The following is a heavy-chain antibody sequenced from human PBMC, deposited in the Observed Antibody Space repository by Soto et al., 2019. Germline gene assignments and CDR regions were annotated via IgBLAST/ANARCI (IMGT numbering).Heavy chain of an antibody. J-gene: IGHJ4*02. CDR2: ISGSGGST. V-gene: IGHV3-23*01. D-gene: IGHD2-2*01. CDR3: ANRCSSTSCAPPDFDY. CDR1: GFTFSSYA. Sequence: EVQLLESGGGLVQPGGSLRLSCAASGFTFSSYAMSWVRQAPGKGLEWVSAISGSGGSTYYADSVKGRFTISRDNSKNTLYLQMNSLRAEDTAVYYCANRCSSTSCAPPDFDYLGQGTLVTVSS.